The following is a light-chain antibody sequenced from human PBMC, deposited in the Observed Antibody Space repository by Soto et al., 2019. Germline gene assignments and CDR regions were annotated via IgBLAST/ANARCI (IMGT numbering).Light chain of an antibody. CDR1: QSVRRY. CDR2: DAS. CDR3: QQYYSSPRT. J-gene: IGKJ1*01. Sequence: LTQSPGPLSLSPGEKLSLSCRSSQSVRRYLAWYQHKPGQAPRLLIYDASNRATGIPDRFSGSGSGTDFTLTITRLEPEDFAVYYCQQYYSSPRTFGQGTKVDIK. V-gene: IGKV3-20*01.